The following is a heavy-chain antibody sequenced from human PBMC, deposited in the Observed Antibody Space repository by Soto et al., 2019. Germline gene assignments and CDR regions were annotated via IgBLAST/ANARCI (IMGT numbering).Heavy chain of an antibody. Sequence: SVSNAMMCWVRQAPGKGLAWVGRIKSKADGGTTDYAAPVTGRFTISRDDSKNTLYLQMNSLKTEDTAVYDCTTSGGYWGQGTLVTVSS. CDR3: TTSGGY. V-gene: IGHV3-15*01. D-gene: IGHD3-10*01. CDR1: SVSNAM. J-gene: IGHJ4*02. CDR2: IKSKADGGTT.